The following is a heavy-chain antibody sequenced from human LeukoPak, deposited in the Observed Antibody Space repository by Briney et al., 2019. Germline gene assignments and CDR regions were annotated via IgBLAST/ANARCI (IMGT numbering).Heavy chain of an antibody. D-gene: IGHD2-2*01. CDR1: GYTFTSYD. Sequence: ASVKVSCKASGYTFTSYDINWVRQATGQGLEWMGWMNPNSGNTGYAQKFQGRVTMTRNTSISTAYMELSSLRSEDTAVYYCARERSYCSSTSCYFVGYYFDYWGQGTLVTVSS. V-gene: IGHV1-8*02. J-gene: IGHJ4*02. CDR2: MNPNSGNT. CDR3: ARERSYCSSTSCYFVGYYFDY.